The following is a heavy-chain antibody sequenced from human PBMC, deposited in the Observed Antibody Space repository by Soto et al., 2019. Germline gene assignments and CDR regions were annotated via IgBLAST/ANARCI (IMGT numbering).Heavy chain of an antibody. J-gene: IGHJ4*02. CDR1: GFTFSSYS. CDR3: ARGGSNWNPEDFDY. V-gene: IGHV3-48*01. Sequence: GGSLRLSCAASGFTFSSYSMNWVRQAPGKGLEWVSYISSSSSTIYYADSVKGRFTISRDNAKNSLYLQMNSLRAEDTAVYYCARGGSNWNPEDFDYWGQGTLVTVSS. D-gene: IGHD1-20*01. CDR2: ISSSSSTI.